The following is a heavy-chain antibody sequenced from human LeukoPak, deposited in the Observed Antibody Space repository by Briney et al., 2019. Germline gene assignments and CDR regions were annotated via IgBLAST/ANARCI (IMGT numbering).Heavy chain of an antibody. Sequence: TTSETLSLTCTVSGGSISSYYWSWIRQPPGKGLEWIGYIYYSGSTNYNPSLKSRVTISVDTSKNQFSLKLSSVTAADTAVYYCARSGYDYVWGSPLEHWFDPWGQGTLVTVSS. CDR3: ARSGYDYVWGSPLEHWFDP. D-gene: IGHD3-16*01. J-gene: IGHJ5*02. V-gene: IGHV4-59*01. CDR2: IYYSGST. CDR1: GGSISSYY.